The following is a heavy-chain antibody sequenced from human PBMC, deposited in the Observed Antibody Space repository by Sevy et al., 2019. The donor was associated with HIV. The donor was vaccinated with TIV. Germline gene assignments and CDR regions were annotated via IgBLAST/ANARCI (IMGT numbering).Heavy chain of an antibody. V-gene: IGHV4-61*01. Sequence: SETLSLTCTVSGGCVSSGSYYWSWIRQPPGKGREWIGYIYYSGSTNYDPSLKSRVTISVDTSKNQFSLKLSSVSAADTAVYYCARTAMDGTYYYYYYMDVWGKRTTVTVSS. J-gene: IGHJ6*03. D-gene: IGHD5-18*01. CDR2: IYYSGST. CDR3: ARTAMDGTYYYYYYMDV. CDR1: GGCVSSGSYY.